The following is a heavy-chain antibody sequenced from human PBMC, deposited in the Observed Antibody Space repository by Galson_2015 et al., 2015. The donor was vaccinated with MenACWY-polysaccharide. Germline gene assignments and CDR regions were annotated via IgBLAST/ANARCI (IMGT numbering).Heavy chain of an antibody. V-gene: IGHV6-1*01. D-gene: IGHD4-23*01. Sequence: CAISGDSVSSNSAAWNWIRQSPSRGLEWLGRTYYRSKWYNDYAVSVRSRITINPDTSKNQFSLQLNSVTPEDTAVYYCTVNYGGNSGDAFDIWGRGTMVTVSS. J-gene: IGHJ3*02. CDR2: TYYRSKWYN. CDR3: TVNYGGNSGDAFDI. CDR1: GDSVSSNSAA.